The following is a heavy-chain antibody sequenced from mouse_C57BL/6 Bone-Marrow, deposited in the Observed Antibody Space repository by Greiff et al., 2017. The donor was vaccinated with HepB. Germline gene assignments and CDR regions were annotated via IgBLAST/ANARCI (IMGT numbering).Heavy chain of an antibody. J-gene: IGHJ4*01. Sequence: EVQVVESGGGLVKPGGSLKLSCAASGFTFSDYGMHWVRQAPEKGLEWVAYISSGSSTIYYADTVKGRFTISRDNAKNTLFLQMTSLRSEDTAMYYCAMKILTYYAMDYWGQGTSVTVSS. CDR2: ISSGSSTI. V-gene: IGHV5-17*01. CDR1: GFTFSDYG. CDR3: AMKILTYYAMDY.